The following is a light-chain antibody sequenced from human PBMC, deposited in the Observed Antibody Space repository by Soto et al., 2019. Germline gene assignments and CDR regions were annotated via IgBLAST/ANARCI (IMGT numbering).Light chain of an antibody. V-gene: IGKV1-39*01. J-gene: IGKJ2*01. Sequence: DIQMTQSPSSLSASVGDTVTITCRASQSITSYLNWYQQKPGKAPKLLIYAASSLQSGVPSRFSGSGSGTDFTLTISSLQREDFETYYCQQRDTFGQGTKLEIK. CDR3: QQRDT. CDR2: AAS. CDR1: QSITSY.